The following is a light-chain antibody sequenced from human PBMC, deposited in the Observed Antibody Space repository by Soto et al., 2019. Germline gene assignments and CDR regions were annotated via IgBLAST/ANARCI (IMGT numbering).Light chain of an antibody. CDR2: EGS. V-gene: IGLV2-23*03. J-gene: IGLJ2*01. CDR3: CSYAGSSTFEV. CDR1: SSDVGSYNL. Sequence: QSVLTQPASVSGSPGQSITISCTGTSSDVGSYNLVSWYQQHPGKAPKLMIYEGSKWPSGVSNRFSGSKSGNTASLTISGLQAEDEADYYCCSYAGSSTFEVFGGGTKLTVL.